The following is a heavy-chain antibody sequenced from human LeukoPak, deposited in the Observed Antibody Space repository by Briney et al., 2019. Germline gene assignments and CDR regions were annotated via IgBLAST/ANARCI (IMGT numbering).Heavy chain of an antibody. CDR2: TSGSSGNT. V-gene: IGHV3-23*01. CDR3: ARYYYGSGSYYGPFDY. CDR1: GFTFSSYA. Sequence: PGGSLRLSCAASGFTFSSYAMSWVRQAPGKGLEWVSVTSGSSGNTNYADSVKGRFTISRDNSKNTLYLQMNSLRAEDTAIYYCARYYYGSGSYYGPFDYWGRGTLVTVSS. D-gene: IGHD3-10*01. J-gene: IGHJ4*02.